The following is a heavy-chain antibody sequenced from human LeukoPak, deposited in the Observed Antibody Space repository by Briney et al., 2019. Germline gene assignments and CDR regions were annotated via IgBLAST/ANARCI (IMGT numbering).Heavy chain of an antibody. J-gene: IGHJ4*02. D-gene: IGHD5-18*01. CDR3: ARGGNSYGYGLDY. CDR1: GFTFSSYS. CDR2: FSSSSSYV. V-gene: IGHV3-21*01. Sequence: GGSLRLSCAASGFTFSSYSMNWVRQAPGKGLEWVSSFSSSSSYVYYADSVKGRFTISRDNAKNSLYLQMNSLRAEDTAVYYCARGGNSYGYGLDYWGQGTLVTVSS.